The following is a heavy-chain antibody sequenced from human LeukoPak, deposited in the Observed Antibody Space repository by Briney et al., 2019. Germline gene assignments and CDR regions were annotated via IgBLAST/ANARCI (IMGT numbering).Heavy chain of an antibody. CDR3: AREWWGYDVLTGDNWFDP. D-gene: IGHD3-9*01. J-gene: IGHJ5*02. CDR1: GYPFTTYG. V-gene: IGHV1-18*01. Sequence: GASVKVSCKASGYPFTTYGISWVRQAPGQGLEWMGWISTYNGDTNYAQKFQGRVTLTTDTSTSTAYIELRSLTSDDTAAYYCAREWWGYDVLTGDNWFDPWGQGTLVTVSS. CDR2: ISTYNGDT.